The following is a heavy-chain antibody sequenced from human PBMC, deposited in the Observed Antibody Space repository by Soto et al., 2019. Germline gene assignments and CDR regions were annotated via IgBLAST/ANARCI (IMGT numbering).Heavy chain of an antibody. CDR1: GYSFTDYH. CDR3: ARGHSTDCSNGVCSFFYNHEMDV. D-gene: IGHD2-8*01. Sequence: ASVKVSCKASGYSFTDYHIHWVRQAPGQGLEWLGRINPKSGGTSTAQKFQGWVTLTRDRSISTVYLELTRLRSDDTAVYFCARGHSTDCSNGVCSFFYNHEMDVWGQGTTVTVSS. V-gene: IGHV1-2*04. CDR2: INPKSGGT. J-gene: IGHJ6*02.